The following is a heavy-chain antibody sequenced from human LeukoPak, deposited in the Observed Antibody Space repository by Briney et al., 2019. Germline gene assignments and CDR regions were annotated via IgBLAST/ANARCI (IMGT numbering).Heavy chain of an antibody. CDR2: IYYSGST. CDR3: ARDRHCSGGSCYSWYYYGMDV. D-gene: IGHD2-15*01. CDR1: GGSISSGGYY. V-gene: IGHV4-31*03. J-gene: IGHJ6*02. Sequence: PSQTLSLTCTVSGGSISSGGYYWSWIRQHPEKGLEWIGYIYYSGSTYYNPSLKSRVTISVDTSKNQFSLKLSSVTAADTAVYYCARDRHCSGGSCYSWYYYGMDVWGQGTTVTVSS.